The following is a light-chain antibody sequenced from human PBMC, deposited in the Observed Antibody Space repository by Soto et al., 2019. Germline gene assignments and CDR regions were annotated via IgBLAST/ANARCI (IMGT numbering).Light chain of an antibody. J-gene: IGKJ5*01. Sequence: EIVLTQSPGTLSLSPGDRGTLSCRASQSVNCRLAWYQQQPGQPPTLLIYGVSNRVSGVPYRFSGRGSGTYFTLIINAVEPEDFSLYYCQQYGGSPITFGQGTRLES. CDR2: GVS. CDR1: QSVNCR. CDR3: QQYGGSPIT. V-gene: IGKV3-20*01.